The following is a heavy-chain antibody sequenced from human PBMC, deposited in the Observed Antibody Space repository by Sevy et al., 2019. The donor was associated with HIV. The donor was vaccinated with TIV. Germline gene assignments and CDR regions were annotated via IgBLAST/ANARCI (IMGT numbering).Heavy chain of an antibody. CDR3: ARDSTNRVVPAYYGMDV. D-gene: IGHD2-2*01. CDR2: IYTSGST. Sequence: SETLSLTCTVSGGSISSYYWSWIRQPAGKGLEWIGRIYTSGSTNYNPSLKSRVTMSVDTSKNQFSLKLSSVTAADTAVYYCARDSTNRVVPAYYGMDVWGQWTTVTVSS. J-gene: IGHJ6*02. V-gene: IGHV4-4*07. CDR1: GGSISSYY.